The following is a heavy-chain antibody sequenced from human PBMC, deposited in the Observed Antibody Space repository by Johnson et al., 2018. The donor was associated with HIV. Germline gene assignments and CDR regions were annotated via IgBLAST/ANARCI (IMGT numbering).Heavy chain of an antibody. Sequence: QVQLVESGGGLVKPGGSLRLSCAASGFTFSDYYMGWIRQAPGKGLEWVSNIGPAGDTYYPDSVKGRFTISRDNAKNSLYLQMNSLRAEDTAVYYCARDPGNLYCGGYCHPEDAFDLWGQGTMVTVSS. J-gene: IGHJ3*01. CDR2: NIGPAGDT. V-gene: IGHV3-11*05. CDR1: GFTFSDYY. CDR3: ARDPGNLYCGGYCHPEDAFDL. D-gene: IGHD2-21*02.